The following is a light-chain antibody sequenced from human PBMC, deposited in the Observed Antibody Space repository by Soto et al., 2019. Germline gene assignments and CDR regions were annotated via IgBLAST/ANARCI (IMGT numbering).Light chain of an antibody. J-gene: IGKJ2*01. CDR2: AAS. CDR3: QQYDIWPPYT. Sequence: DIQMTQSPSSLSVSIGDRVTITCRSSQSISVYINWYQKKSGTPPKLLMYAASNLQSGVPSRFSGRGSGTDFTLTISSLQSEDFAIYYCQQYDIWPPYTFGQGTKVDIK. CDR1: QSISVY. V-gene: IGKV1-39*01.